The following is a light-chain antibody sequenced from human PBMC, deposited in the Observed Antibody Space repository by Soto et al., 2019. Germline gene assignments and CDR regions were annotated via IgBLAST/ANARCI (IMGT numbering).Light chain of an antibody. V-gene: IGLV2-23*01. CDR2: EGT. Sequence: QSVLTQPASVSGSPGQSITISCTGTSSDVGSSNFVSWYQQHPGNAPKLMIYEGTKRPSGVSSRLSGSKSDKTASLTISGLPAEDGADYYCCSYAGSGISVVFGGGTKLNVL. CDR3: CSYAGSGISVV. J-gene: IGLJ2*01. CDR1: SSDVGSSNF.